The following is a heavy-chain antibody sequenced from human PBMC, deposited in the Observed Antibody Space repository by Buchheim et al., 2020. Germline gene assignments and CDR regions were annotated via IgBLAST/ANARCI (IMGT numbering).Heavy chain of an antibody. CDR1: GFSFRDYP. CDR3: ARAYYDYVWESRPLDY. J-gene: IGHJ4*02. CDR2: ISSGGTAI. D-gene: IGHD3-16*01. Sequence: EVRLVESGGGFVQPGGSLRLSCVGSGFSFRDYPMIWVRRAPGKGLEWVSYISSGGTAIYYADPVKGRFTIPRDNAYNSLYLQMNSLRDDDTALYFCARAYYDYVWESRPLDYWGQGTL. V-gene: IGHV3-48*02.